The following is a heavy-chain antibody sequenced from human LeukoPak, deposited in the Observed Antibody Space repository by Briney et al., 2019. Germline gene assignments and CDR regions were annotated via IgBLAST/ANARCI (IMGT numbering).Heavy chain of an antibody. Sequence: GASVKVSCKASGGTFSSYAISWVRQAPGQGLEWMGRIIPILGIANYAQKFQGRVTITADKSTSSAYMELSSLRSEDTAVYYCASASMVRGGWGQGTLVTVSS. CDR2: IIPILGIA. D-gene: IGHD3-10*01. CDR3: ASASMVRGG. J-gene: IGHJ4*02. CDR1: GGTFSSYA. V-gene: IGHV1-69*04.